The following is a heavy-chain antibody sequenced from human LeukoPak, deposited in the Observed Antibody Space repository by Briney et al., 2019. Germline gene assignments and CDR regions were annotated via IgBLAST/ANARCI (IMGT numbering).Heavy chain of an antibody. CDR1: GGSISSSSYY. CDR3: ARDNVFAAAHEYAFDI. CDR2: IYYSGST. D-gene: IGHD2-2*01. V-gene: IGHV4-39*07. J-gene: IGHJ3*02. Sequence: PSETLSLTCTVSGGSISSSSYYWGWIRQPPGKGLEWIGSIYYSGSTYYNPSLKSRVTISVDTSKNQFSLKLSSVTAADTAVYYCARDNVFAAAHEYAFDIWGQGTMVTVSS.